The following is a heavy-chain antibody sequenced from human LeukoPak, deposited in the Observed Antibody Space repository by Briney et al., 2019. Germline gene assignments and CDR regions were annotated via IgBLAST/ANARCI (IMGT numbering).Heavy chain of an antibody. CDR2: INHSGST. J-gene: IGHJ4*02. CDR3: ARRRYSGSYRD. D-gene: IGHD1-26*01. Sequence: PSETLSLTCAVYGGSFSGYYWSWIRQPPGKGLEWIGEINHSGSTNYNPSLKSRVTISVDTSKNQFSLKLSSVTAADTAVYYCARRRYSGSYRDWGQGTLVTVSS. CDR1: GGSFSGYY. V-gene: IGHV4-34*01.